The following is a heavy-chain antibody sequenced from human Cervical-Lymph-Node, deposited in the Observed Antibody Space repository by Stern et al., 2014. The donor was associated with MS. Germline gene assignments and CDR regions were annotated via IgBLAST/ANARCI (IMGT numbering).Heavy chain of an antibody. CDR2: ISASHTYI. J-gene: IGHJ6*02. V-gene: IGHV3-21*01. CDR1: GFTFSSYS. CDR3: AKEGDYYYGMDI. Sequence: EVQLLESGGGLVKPGGSLRLSCAASGFTFSSYSMNWVRQAPGKGLEWVSSISASHTYIYYADSVKGRFTISRDNAKNSLYLQMNSLRAEDTAVYYCAKEGDYYYGMDIWGQGTTVTVSS.